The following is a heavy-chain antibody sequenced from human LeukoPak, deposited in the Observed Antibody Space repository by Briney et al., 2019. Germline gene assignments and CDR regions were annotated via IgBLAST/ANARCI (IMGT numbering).Heavy chain of an antibody. CDR2: ISAYNGNT. J-gene: IGHJ2*01. V-gene: IGHV1-18*01. CDR3: ARIAAAGRPTWYFDL. CDR1: GYSFTSYG. Sequence: GESLKISCKGSGYSFTSYGISWVRQAPGQGLEWMGWISAYNGNTNYAQKLQGRVTMTTDTSTSTAYMELRSLRSDDTAVYYCARIAAAGRPTWYFDLWGRGTLVTVSS. D-gene: IGHD6-13*01.